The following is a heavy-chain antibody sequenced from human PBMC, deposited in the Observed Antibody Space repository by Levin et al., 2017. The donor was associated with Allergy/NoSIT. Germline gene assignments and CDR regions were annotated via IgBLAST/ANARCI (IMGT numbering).Heavy chain of an antibody. D-gene: IGHD2-2*02. CDR2: IHYSGPT. Sequence: SQTLSLTCSVSGASISVGGYFWSWIRHHPGKGLEWIGYIHYSGPTYYNPSLKSRLSISVDTSKNQFSLKLSSVTAADTAVYYCARGGVLCSSSSCYRGGNDHWGPGTLVTVSS. V-gene: IGHV4-31*03. J-gene: IGHJ4*02. CDR3: ARGGVLCSSSSCYRGGNDH. CDR1: GASISVGGYF.